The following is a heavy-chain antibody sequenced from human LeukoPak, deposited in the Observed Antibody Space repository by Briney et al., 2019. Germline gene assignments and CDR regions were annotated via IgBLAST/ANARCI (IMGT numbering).Heavy chain of an antibody. J-gene: IGHJ4*02. CDR2: IYSGGST. CDR3: ARKSGYAYFDY. V-gene: IGHV3-66*01. CDR1: GFTFSSYA. D-gene: IGHD5-12*01. Sequence: PGGSLRLSCAASGFTFSSYAMSWVRQAPGKGLEWVSVIYSGGSTYYADSVKGRITISRDNSKNTLYLQMNSLRAEDTAVYYCARKSGYAYFDYWGQGTLVTVSS.